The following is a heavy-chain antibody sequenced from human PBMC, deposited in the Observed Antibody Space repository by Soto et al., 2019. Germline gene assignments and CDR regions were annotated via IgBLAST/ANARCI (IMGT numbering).Heavy chain of an antibody. V-gene: IGHV3-30*18. CDR3: AKGSLYRSSVTYFDY. D-gene: IGHD6-19*01. CDR2: ISYDGSNK. CDR1: GFTFSSYG. J-gene: IGHJ4*02. Sequence: GGSLRLSCAASGFTFSSYGMHWVRQAPGKGLEWVAVISYDGSNKYYVDSVKGRFTISRDNSKNTLYLQMNSLRAEDTAVYYCAKGSLYRSSVTYFDYWGQGTLVTVSS.